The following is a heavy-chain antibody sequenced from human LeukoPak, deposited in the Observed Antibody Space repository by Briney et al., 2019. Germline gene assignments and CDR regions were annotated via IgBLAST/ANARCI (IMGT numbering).Heavy chain of an antibody. Sequence: PGGSLRLSCAASGFTFNSYAMHWVRQAPGKGLEWVAVISYDGSNEYYTDSVKGRFTISRDNSKNTLYLQMNTLRAEDTAVYYCARDFDSSGYYLNYWGQGALVTVSS. J-gene: IGHJ4*02. CDR1: GFTFNSYA. CDR3: ARDFDSSGYYLNY. CDR2: ISYDGSNE. D-gene: IGHD3-22*01. V-gene: IGHV3-30-3*01.